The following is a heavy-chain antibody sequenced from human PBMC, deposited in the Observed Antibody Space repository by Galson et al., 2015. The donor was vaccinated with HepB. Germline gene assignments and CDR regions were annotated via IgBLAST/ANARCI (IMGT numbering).Heavy chain of an antibody. CDR2: IYYSGST. V-gene: IGHV4-39*01. D-gene: IGHD2-2*01. CDR3: ARLARRYCSSTSCSKGWFDP. Sequence: SETLSLTCTVSGGSISSSSYYWGWIRQPPGKGLEWIGSIYYSGSTYYNPSLKSRVTISVDTSKNQFSLKLSSVTAADTAAYYCARLARRYCSSTSCSKGWFDPWGQGTLVTVSS. CDR1: GGSISSSSYY. J-gene: IGHJ5*02.